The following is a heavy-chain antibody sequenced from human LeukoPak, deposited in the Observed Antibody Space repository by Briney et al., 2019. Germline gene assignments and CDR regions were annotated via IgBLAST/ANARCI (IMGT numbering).Heavy chain of an antibody. CDR3: ARQSSNWFDP. V-gene: IGHV4-39*01. CDR1: GGSISSSSYY. J-gene: IGHJ5*02. Sequence: PSETLSLTCTVSGGSISSSSYYWGWIRQPPGKGLEWIGSIYYSGSTYYNPSLKSRVTISVDTSKNQFSLKLSSVTAADTAVYYCARQSSNWFDPWGQGTLVTVSS. CDR2: IYYSGST.